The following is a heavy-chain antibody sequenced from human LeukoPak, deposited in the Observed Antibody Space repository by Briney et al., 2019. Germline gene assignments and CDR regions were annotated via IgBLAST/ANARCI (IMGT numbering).Heavy chain of an antibody. CDR3: ARSLYYYDSSGGI. Sequence: PSETLSLTCAVYGGSFSGYYWSWIRQPPGKGLEWIGEINHSGSTNYNPSLKSRVTISVDTSKNQFSLKLSSVTAADTAVYYCARSLYYYDSSGGIWGQGTMVTVSS. D-gene: IGHD3-22*01. CDR1: GGSFSGYY. J-gene: IGHJ3*02. CDR2: INHSGST. V-gene: IGHV4-34*01.